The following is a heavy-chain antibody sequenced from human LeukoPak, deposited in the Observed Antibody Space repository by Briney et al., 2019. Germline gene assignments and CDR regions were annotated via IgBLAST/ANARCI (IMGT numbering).Heavy chain of an antibody. V-gene: IGHV1-2*06. CDR2: INPNSGGT. D-gene: IGHD3-22*01. CDR1: GYTFTGYY. J-gene: IGHJ4*02. CDR3: ASLSSGYYLFDY. Sequence: ASVKASCKASGYTFTGYYMHWVRQAPGQGLEWMGRINPNSGGTNYAQKFQGRVTMTRDTSISTAYMELSRLRSDDTAVYYCASLSSGYYLFDYWGQGTLVTVSS.